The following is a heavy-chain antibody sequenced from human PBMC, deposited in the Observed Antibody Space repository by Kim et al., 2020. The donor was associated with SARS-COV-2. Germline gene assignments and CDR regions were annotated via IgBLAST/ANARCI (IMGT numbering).Heavy chain of an antibody. D-gene: IGHD1-7*01. CDR3: ARDRLTGTFDY. V-gene: IGHV4-30-2*05. CDR2: T. J-gene: IGHJ4*02. Sequence: TYYNPSLKSRVTISVDTSKNQFSLKLSSVTAADTAVYYCARDRLTGTFDYWGQGTLVTVSS.